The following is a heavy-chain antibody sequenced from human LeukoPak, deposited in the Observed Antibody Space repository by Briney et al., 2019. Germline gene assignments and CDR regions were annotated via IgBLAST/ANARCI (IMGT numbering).Heavy chain of an antibody. CDR2: IKQDGSEK. CDR1: GFTFSSYS. J-gene: IGHJ4*02. V-gene: IGHV3-7*03. D-gene: IGHD2-15*01. CDR3: AKDPSTLGYCSGGSCYQGDFDY. Sequence: GGSLRLSCAASGFTFSSYSMNWVRQAPGKGLEWVANIKQDGSEKYYVDSVKGRFTISRDNAKNSLFLQMNSLRAEDTAVYYCAKDPSTLGYCSGGSCYQGDFDYWGQGTLVTVSS.